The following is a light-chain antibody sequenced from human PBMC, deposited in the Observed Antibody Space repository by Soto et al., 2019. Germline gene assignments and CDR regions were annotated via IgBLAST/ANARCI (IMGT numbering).Light chain of an antibody. Sequence: QSVLTQPPSVSGSPGPSVTISCTGTSSDVGSYNRVSWYQQPPGTAPKLMIYEVSNRPSGVPDRFSGSKSGNTASLTISGLQSEDEADYYCSSYTSSYTVVFGGGTKRTVL. CDR2: EVS. CDR3: SSYTSSYTVV. CDR1: SSDVGSYNR. V-gene: IGLV2-18*02. J-gene: IGLJ2*01.